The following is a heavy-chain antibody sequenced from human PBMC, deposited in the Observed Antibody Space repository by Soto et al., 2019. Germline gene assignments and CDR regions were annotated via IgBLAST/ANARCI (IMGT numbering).Heavy chain of an antibody. J-gene: IGHJ4*02. CDR2: IKSKTDGGTT. V-gene: IGHV3-15*01. CDR3: NTEAYYDSSGYISDY. CDR1: GFTFSNAW. D-gene: IGHD3-22*01. Sequence: GGSLRLSCAASGFTFSNAWMSWVRQAPGKGLEWVGRIKSKTDGGTTDYAAPVKGRFTISRDDSKNTLYLQMNSLKTEDTAVYYCNTEAYYDSSGYISDYWGQGTLVTVYS.